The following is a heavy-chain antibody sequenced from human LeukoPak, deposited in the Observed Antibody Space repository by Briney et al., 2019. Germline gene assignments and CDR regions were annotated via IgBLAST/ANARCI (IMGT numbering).Heavy chain of an antibody. CDR1: GFTFSSYS. V-gene: IGHV3-21*01. CDR3: ARDKYYYDSRMDY. D-gene: IGHD3-22*01. Sequence: PGGSLRLSCAASGFTFSSYSMNWVRQAPGKGLEWVSSISSSSSYIYYADSVKGRFTISRDNAKSSLYLQTNSLRAEDTAVYYCARDKYYYDSRMDYWGQGTLVTVSS. CDR2: ISSSSSYI. J-gene: IGHJ4*02.